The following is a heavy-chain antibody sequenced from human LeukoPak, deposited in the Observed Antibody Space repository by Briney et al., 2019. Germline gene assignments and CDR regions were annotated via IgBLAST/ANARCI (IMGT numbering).Heavy chain of an antibody. V-gene: IGHV4-4*02. J-gene: IGHJ4*02. CDR3: VRDRGDYYDSSGYFL. CDR2: IYHSGST. Sequence: SETLSLTCAVSGDSISSNNWRKWVRQPPGGGLYGFGEIYHSGSTNYNPSLKSRVTISVDKSKNQFSLKLSSVTAADTAVYYCVRDRGDYYDSSGYFLWGQGTLVTVSS. D-gene: IGHD3-22*01. CDR1: GDSISSNNW.